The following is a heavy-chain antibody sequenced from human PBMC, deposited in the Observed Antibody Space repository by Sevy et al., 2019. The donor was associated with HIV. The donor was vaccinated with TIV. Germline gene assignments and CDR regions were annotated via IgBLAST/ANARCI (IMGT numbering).Heavy chain of an antibody. D-gene: IGHD3-10*01. Sequence: SETLSLTCTVSGGSISSGDYYWSWIRQPPGKGLEWIGYIYYSGSTYYHPSLKSRVTISEDTSKNQFSLKLSSVTAADTAVYFCARGQYYYGSGSPLGAFDIWGQGTMVTVSS. J-gene: IGHJ3*02. CDR2: IYYSGST. V-gene: IGHV4-30-4*01. CDR1: GGSISSGDYY. CDR3: ARGQYYYGSGSPLGAFDI.